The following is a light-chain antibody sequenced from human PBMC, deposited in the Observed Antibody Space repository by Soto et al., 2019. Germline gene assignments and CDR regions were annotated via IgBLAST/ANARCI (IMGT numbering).Light chain of an antibody. CDR1: QSVSSNY. CDR2: GAS. V-gene: IGKV3-20*01. Sequence: EIVLTQSPGTMSLSPGERATLSCRASQSVSSNYLAWYQQKPGQAPRLLIYGASSRATGIPDRFSGSGSGTDFTLTISGLEPEDFAVYYCQQYGNSPWTFGQGTKVELK. J-gene: IGKJ1*01. CDR3: QQYGNSPWT.